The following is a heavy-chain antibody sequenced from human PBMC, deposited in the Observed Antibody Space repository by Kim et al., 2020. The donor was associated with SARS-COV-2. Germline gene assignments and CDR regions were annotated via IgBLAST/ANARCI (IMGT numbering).Heavy chain of an antibody. J-gene: IGHJ6*02. CDR1: GGSFSGYY. CDR2: INHSGST. V-gene: IGHV4-34*01. D-gene: IGHD6-13*01. Sequence: SETLSLTCAVYGGSFSGYYWSWIRQPPGKGLEWIGEINHSGSTNYNPSLKSRVTISVDTSKNQFSLKLSSVTAADTAVYYCARAVIAAAGISLYYYYGMDVWGQGTTVTVSS. CDR3: ARAVIAAAGISLYYYYGMDV.